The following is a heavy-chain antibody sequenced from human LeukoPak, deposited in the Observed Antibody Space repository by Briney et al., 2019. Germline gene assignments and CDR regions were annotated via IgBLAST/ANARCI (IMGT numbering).Heavy chain of an antibody. CDR3: ARTKGEMTYTVRLDF. CDR2: IIPILGAA. Sequence: GSSVKVSCKASGGTFNSYAISWVRQAPGQGLEWMGGIIPILGAANYAQKFQGKVTITADKSTNTAYMELSSLRSDDTAVYYCARTKGEMTYTVRLDFWGQGTLVTVSS. D-gene: IGHD5-24*01. CDR1: GGTFNSYA. V-gene: IGHV1-69*06. J-gene: IGHJ4*02.